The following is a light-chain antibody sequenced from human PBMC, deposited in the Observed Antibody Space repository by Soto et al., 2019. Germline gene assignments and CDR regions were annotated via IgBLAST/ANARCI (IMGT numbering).Light chain of an antibody. J-gene: IGKJ3*01. CDR1: QNIRSR. V-gene: IGKV1-39*01. Sequence: DSPIPQSRPTVPTTEVNGVTITCRASQNIRSRLAWFRKKPGKAPKLLIYAASSLQSGVPSRFSGSGSGTDFTLTISSLQPEDFATYYCQQSYRIPPTFGPGTKVDIK. CDR2: AAS. CDR3: QQSYRIPPT.